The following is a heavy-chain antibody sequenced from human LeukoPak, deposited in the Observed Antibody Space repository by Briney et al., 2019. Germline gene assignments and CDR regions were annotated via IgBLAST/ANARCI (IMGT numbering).Heavy chain of an antibody. V-gene: IGHV3-53*01. J-gene: IGHJ6*02. Sequence: GGSLRLSCAASGFTVSSNYMSWVRQAPGKGLEWVSVIYSGGSTYYADSVKGRFTISRDNSKNTLYLQMNSLRAEDTAVYYCARDSYYYYGTDVWGQGTTVTVSS. CDR1: GFTVSSNY. CDR3: ARDSYYYYGTDV. CDR2: IYSGGST.